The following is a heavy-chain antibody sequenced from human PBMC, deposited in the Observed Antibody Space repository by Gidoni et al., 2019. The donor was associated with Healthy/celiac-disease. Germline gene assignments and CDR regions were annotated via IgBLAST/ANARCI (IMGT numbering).Heavy chain of an antibody. CDR3: ARGTKWGYGSGSYYKGGTNWFDP. D-gene: IGHD3-10*01. V-gene: IGHV4-30-4*01. Sequence: QVQLQESGPGLVQPSQTLSLTCTVSGGSISIGYYYWGWIRQPPGKGLEWIGYIYYSGSTYYNPSLKSRVTISVDTSKNQFSLKLSSVTAADTAVYYCARGTKWGYGSGSYYKGGTNWFDPWGQGTLVTVSS. CDR2: IYYSGST. J-gene: IGHJ5*02. CDR1: GGSISIGYYY.